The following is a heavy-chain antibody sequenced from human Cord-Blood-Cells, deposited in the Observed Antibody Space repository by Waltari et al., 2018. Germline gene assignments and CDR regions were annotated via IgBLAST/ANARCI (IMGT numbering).Heavy chain of an antibody. CDR1: GGTFSSYA. Sequence: QVQLVQSGAEVKKPGSSVKVSCKASGGTFSSYAISWVRQAPGQGLEWMGGIIPIFGTANYAQKFQGRVTITADESTSTAYMELSSLRSEDTAVYYGARAGGYSYGHYYYYGMDVWGQGTTVTVSS. J-gene: IGHJ6*02. D-gene: IGHD5-18*01. V-gene: IGHV1-69*12. CDR2: IIPIFGTA. CDR3: ARAGGYSYGHYYYYGMDV.